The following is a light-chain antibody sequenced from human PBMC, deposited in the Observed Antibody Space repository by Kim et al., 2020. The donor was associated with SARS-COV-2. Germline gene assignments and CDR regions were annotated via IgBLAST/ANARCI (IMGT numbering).Light chain of an antibody. Sequence: QSVLTQPPSASGTPGQRITISCSGRNSNIGSKTVNWYQQLPGTAPKLLIYSTIQRPSGVPDRFSGSKSGTSASLAISGLQAEDEADYYCAAWNGTRNGGVFGGGTQLTVL. CDR2: STI. J-gene: IGLJ3*02. CDR3: AAWNGTRNGGV. CDR1: NSNIGSKT. V-gene: IGLV1-44*01.